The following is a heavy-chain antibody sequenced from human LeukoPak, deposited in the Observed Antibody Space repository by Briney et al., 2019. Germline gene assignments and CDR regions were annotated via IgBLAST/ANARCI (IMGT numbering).Heavy chain of an antibody. CDR2: IYYSGST. D-gene: IGHD3-22*01. V-gene: IGHV4-59*08. CDR1: SGSITTYY. CDR3: ARLGSGSGYYYDY. Sequence: SETLSLTCTASSGSITTYYWSWIRQPPGKGLEWIGYIYYSGSTNYNPSLKSRVTISVDTSKNQFSLKLSSVTAADTAVYYCARLGSGSGYYYDYWGQGTLVTVSS. J-gene: IGHJ4*02.